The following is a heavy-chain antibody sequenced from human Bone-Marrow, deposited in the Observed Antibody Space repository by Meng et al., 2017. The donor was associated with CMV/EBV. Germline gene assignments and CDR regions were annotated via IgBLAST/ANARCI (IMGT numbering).Heavy chain of an antibody. J-gene: IGHJ6*02. CDR1: GYTFTSYD. D-gene: IGHD6-19*01. Sequence: ASVKVSCKASGYTFTSYDINWVRRATGQGLEWMGWMNPNSGNTVYAQKFQGRVTITRNTSISTAYMELSSLRSEDTAVYYCAREWSSGSPPFPSPDYYYGMDVWGQGTTVTVSS. CDR3: AREWSSGSPPFPSPDYYYGMDV. V-gene: IGHV1-8*02. CDR2: MNPNSGNT.